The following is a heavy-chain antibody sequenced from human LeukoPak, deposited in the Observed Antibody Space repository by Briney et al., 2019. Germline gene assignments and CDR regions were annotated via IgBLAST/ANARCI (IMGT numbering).Heavy chain of an antibody. D-gene: IGHD5-18*01. V-gene: IGHV1-2*02. CDR3: ARVHSYGYDSDFDY. Sequence: ASVKVSCKASGYTFTGHYMHWVRQAPGQGLEWMGWINPNSGGTNYVQKFQGRVTMTRDTSISTAYMELSRLRSDDTAVYYCARVHSYGYDSDFDYWGRGTLVTVSS. CDR2: INPNSGGT. J-gene: IGHJ4*02. CDR1: GYTFTGHY.